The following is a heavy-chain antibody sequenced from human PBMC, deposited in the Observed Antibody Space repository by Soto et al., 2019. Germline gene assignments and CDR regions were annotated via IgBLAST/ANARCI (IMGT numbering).Heavy chain of an antibody. CDR3: AKDGSGIAAAGWGLDY. V-gene: IGHV3-23*01. CDR2: LSGSGGST. J-gene: IGHJ4*02. D-gene: IGHD6-13*01. Sequence: EVQLLESGGGLVQPGGSLRLSCAASGFTFSSYAMSWVRQAPGKGLEWVSALSGSGGSTYYADSVKGRFTISRDNSKNTLYLQMNSLRAEDTAVYYCAKDGSGIAAAGWGLDYWGQGTLVTVSS. CDR1: GFTFSSYA.